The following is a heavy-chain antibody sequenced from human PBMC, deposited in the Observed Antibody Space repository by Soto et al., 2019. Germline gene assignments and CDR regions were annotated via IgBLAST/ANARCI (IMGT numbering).Heavy chain of an antibody. J-gene: IGHJ4*02. V-gene: IGHV3-23*01. CDR1: GFTFSSYA. CDR3: AKSSGWYTPFDY. Sequence: EVQLLESGGGLVQPGGYLRLSCAASGFTFSSYAMSWVRQAPGKGLEWVSAISGSGGSTYYADSVKGRFTISRDNSKNTLYLQMHSLTAEDTAVYYCAKSSGWYTPFDYWGQGTLVTVSS. D-gene: IGHD6-19*01. CDR2: ISGSGGST.